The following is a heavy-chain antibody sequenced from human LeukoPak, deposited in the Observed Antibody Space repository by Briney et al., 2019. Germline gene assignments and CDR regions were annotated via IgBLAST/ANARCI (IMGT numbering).Heavy chain of an antibody. CDR3: ARNLPYNYYGSGSYYTAIDY. Sequence: XXXSSYSMNWVRQAPGKGLEWVSSISSSSSYIYYADSVKGRFTISRDNAKNSLYLQMNSLRAEDTAVYYCARNLPYNYYGSGSYYTAIDYWGQGTLVTVSS. V-gene: IGHV3-21*01. D-gene: IGHD3-10*01. CDR1: XXXSSYS. CDR2: ISSSSSYI. J-gene: IGHJ4*02.